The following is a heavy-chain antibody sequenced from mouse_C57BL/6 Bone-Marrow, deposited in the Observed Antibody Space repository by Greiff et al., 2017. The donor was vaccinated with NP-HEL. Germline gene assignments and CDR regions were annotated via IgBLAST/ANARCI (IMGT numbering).Heavy chain of an antibody. J-gene: IGHJ3*01. V-gene: IGHV3-6*01. Sequence: EVQLQQSGPGLVKPSQSLSLTCSVTGYSITSGYYWNWIRQFPGNKLEWMGYISYDGSNNYNPSLKNRISITRDTSKNQFFLKLNSVTTEDTATYYCAREDGYSWFAYWGQGTLVTVSA. CDR3: AREDGYSWFAY. CDR2: ISYDGSN. D-gene: IGHD2-3*01. CDR1: GYSITSGYY.